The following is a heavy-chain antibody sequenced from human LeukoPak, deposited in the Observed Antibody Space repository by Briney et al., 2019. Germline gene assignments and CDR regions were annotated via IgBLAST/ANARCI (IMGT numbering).Heavy chain of an antibody. CDR3: AKDQQAVSAAYYFDS. CDR2: IANDGKDI. V-gene: IGHV3-30*18. J-gene: IGHJ4*02. D-gene: IGHD2-2*01. Sequence: GGSLRLSCAASGFIFSRYALHWVRQAPGKGLEWLAVIANDGKDIKYADSVKGRFTISSDNSKSALYLQMNSLRVEDTAVYYCAKDQQAVSAAYYFDSWGQGTLVTVSS. CDR1: GFIFSRYA.